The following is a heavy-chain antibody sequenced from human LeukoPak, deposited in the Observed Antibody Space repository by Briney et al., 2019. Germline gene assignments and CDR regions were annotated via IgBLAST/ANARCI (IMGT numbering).Heavy chain of an antibody. Sequence: GGSLRLSCAASGFTFSSYGMHWVRQATGKGREWVAVISYGGSNKYYADSVTGRFTISQDNSKNTLYLQMNSLRAEDTAVYYCAKEYWSGGSCYSGSLDYWGQGTLVTVSS. J-gene: IGHJ4*02. CDR2: ISYGGSNK. CDR1: GFTFSSYG. D-gene: IGHD2-15*01. V-gene: IGHV3-30*18. CDR3: AKEYWSGGSCYSGSLDY.